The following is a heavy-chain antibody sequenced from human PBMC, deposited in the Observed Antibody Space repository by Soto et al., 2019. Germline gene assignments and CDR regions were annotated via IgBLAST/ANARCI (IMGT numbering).Heavy chain of an antibody. D-gene: IGHD3-9*01. J-gene: IGHJ4*02. V-gene: IGHV3-30*04. CDR2: VSFDGSNN. CDR3: ARSEGHFDS. CDR1: GFTFRSFA. Sequence: SGGSLRLSCTASGFTFRSFAMHWVRQAPGKGLKRLALVSFDGSNNYYADSVKGRFPISRDNSNSTVFLQMTGLRSVYMGVYYSARSEGHFDSWRQGPLVTVSS.